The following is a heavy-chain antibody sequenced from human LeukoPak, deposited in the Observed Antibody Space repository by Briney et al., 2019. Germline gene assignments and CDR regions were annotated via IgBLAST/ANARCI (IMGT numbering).Heavy chain of an antibody. Sequence: PGGSLRLSSAASGFTFSSYGMHWVRQAPGKGLEWVAVILYDGGDKNYADSVKGRFTISRDNSKNTLYLQMNSLRAEDTAVYYCAKDRDRYGYYYFDYWGQGTLVTVSS. J-gene: IGHJ4*02. CDR1: GFTFSSYG. CDR2: ILYDGGDK. V-gene: IGHV3-30*18. CDR3: AKDRDRYGYYYFDY. D-gene: IGHD5-24*01.